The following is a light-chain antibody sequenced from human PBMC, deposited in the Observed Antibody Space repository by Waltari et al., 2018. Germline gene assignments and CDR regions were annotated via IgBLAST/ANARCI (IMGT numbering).Light chain of an antibody. V-gene: IGKV4-1*01. CDR1: PSVLYSSNNKNY. J-gene: IGKJ4*01. Sequence: DIVMTQSPDSLAVSLGERATINCKSSPSVLYSSNNKNYLAWYQQKPGQPPKQLIYWASTRESGVPDRFSGSGSGTDFTLTISSLQAEDVAVYYCQQYYSTPLTFGGGTKVEIK. CDR2: WAS. CDR3: QQYYSTPLT.